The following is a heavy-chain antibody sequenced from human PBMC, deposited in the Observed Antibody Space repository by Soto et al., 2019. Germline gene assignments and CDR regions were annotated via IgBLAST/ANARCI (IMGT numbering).Heavy chain of an antibody. CDR2: ISGSGGGT. D-gene: IGHD3-9*01. J-gene: IGHJ4*02. CDR3: ERITHRYDALTGPGY. Sequence: SXRLSFAVSVFTFGNYAMTWVRQAPGKGLECVSRISGSGGGTYYADSVKGRFTISRDNSENTLYLQLNSLRVEDTAIYYCERITHRYDALTGPGYWGQGALVTVYS. CDR1: VFTFGNYA. V-gene: IGHV3-23*01.